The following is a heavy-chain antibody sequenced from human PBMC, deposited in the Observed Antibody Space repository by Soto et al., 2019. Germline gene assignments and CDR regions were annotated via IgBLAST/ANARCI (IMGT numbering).Heavy chain of an antibody. CDR1: GYTFTSYG. CDR2: ISAYNGNT. Sequence: ASVKVSCKASGYTFTSYGISWVRQAPGQGLEWMGWISAYNGNTNYAQKLQGRVTMTIDTSTSTAYMELRSLRSDDTAVYYCASSPGYCSGGSCYRSAFDIWGQGTMVTVSS. CDR3: ASSPGYCSGGSCYRSAFDI. J-gene: IGHJ3*02. V-gene: IGHV1-18*01. D-gene: IGHD2-15*01.